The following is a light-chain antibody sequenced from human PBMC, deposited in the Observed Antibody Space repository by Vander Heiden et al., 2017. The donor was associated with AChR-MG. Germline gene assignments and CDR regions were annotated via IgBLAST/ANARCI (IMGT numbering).Light chain of an antibody. CDR3: QTWGSGIQV. J-gene: IGLJ3*02. CDR1: SGHSSNA. V-gene: IGLV4-69*01. CDR2: LNSDGSH. Sequence: QLVLTQSPSASASLGASVKITCTLSSGHSSNAIAWHQQQPEKGPRYLMKLNSDGSHNKGDGIPDRFSGSSSGAERYLTISSLQSEDEADYYCQTWGSGIQVFGGGTKLTVI.